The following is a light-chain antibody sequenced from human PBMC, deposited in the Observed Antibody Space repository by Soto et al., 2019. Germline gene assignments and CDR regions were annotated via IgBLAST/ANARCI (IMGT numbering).Light chain of an antibody. V-gene: IGLV2-14*01. Sequence: QSALTQPASVSGSPGQSITISCIGTSGDIGAYNCVSWYQQRPGKVPKLMIYEGTNRLSGLSNRFSSSKSGNTASLTISGPQAEDEDDYLCSSYTSTSTLYVFXTGTKLTAL. CDR2: EGT. CDR3: SSYTSTSTLYV. CDR1: SGDIGAYNC. J-gene: IGLJ1*01.